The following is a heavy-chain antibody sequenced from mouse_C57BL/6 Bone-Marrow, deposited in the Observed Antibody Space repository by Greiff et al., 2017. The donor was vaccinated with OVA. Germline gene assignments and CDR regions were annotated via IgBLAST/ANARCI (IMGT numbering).Heavy chain of an antibody. Sequence: VHLVESGPGLVAPSQSLSITCTVSGFSLTSYAISWVRQPPGKGLEWLGVIWTGGGTNYNSALKSRLSISKDNSKSQVFLKRNSLQTDDTARYYCARNLPDGYYVWFAYWGQGTLVTVSA. CDR2: IWTGGGT. V-gene: IGHV2-9-1*01. CDR3: ARNLPDGYYVWFAY. D-gene: IGHD2-3*01. CDR1: GFSLTSYA. J-gene: IGHJ3*01.